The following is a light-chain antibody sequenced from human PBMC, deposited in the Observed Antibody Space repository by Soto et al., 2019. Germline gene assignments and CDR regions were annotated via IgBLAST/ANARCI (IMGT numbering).Light chain of an antibody. CDR3: QQYNNYGSWT. J-gene: IGKJ1*01. CDR1: QSISGW. V-gene: IGKV1-5*03. Sequence: DIQMTQSPSTLSASVGDRVTITCRASQSISGWLAWYQQKPGKAPKLLIYKASSLESGVPSRFSGSGSGTEFTLIISSLQPDDFATYYCQQYNNYGSWTFGQGIKVEIK. CDR2: KAS.